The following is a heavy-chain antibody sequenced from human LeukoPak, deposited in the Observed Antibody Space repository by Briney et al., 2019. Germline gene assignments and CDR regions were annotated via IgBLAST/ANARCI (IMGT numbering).Heavy chain of an antibody. V-gene: IGHV4-30-2*01. CDR1: GASISSGGYY. CDR3: ARNGQGYCSGGSCLESLAVDTANYYYYMDV. CDR2: IYHSGST. Sequence: SQTLSLTCTVSGASISSGGYYWSWIRQPPGKGLEWIGYIYHSGSTYYNPSLKSRVTISVDRSKNQFSLKLSSVTAADTAVYYCARNGQGYCSGGSCLESLAVDTANYYYYMDVWGKGTTVTVSS. D-gene: IGHD2-15*01. J-gene: IGHJ6*03.